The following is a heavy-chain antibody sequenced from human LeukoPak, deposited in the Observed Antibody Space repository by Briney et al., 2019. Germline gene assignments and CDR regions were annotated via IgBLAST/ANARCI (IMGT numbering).Heavy chain of an antibody. Sequence: SQTLSLTCAISGDSVSSNSVAWNWIRQSPSRGLEWLGRTYYRSKWYNDYVGSVKSRITINPDTSKNQFSLKLSSVTAADTAVYYCARFRSEWLRPGGRYYFDYWGQGTLVTVSS. CDR3: ARFRSEWLRPGGRYYFDY. J-gene: IGHJ4*02. CDR2: TYYRSKWYN. D-gene: IGHD5-12*01. V-gene: IGHV6-1*01. CDR1: GDSVSSNSVA.